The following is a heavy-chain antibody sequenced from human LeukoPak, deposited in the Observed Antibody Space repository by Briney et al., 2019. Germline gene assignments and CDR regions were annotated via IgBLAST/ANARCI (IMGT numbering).Heavy chain of an antibody. D-gene: IGHD6-6*01. V-gene: IGHV3-74*01. CDR3: ARARAHPLKYSTYYYYYMDV. Sequence: PGGSLRLSCAASGFTFSSYWMHWVRQAPGKGLVWVSRINSDGSSTSYADSVKGRFTISRDNAKNTLYLQMNSLRAEDTAVYYCARARAHPLKYSTYYYYYMDVWGKGTTVTASS. CDR1: GFTFSSYW. J-gene: IGHJ6*03. CDR2: INSDGSST.